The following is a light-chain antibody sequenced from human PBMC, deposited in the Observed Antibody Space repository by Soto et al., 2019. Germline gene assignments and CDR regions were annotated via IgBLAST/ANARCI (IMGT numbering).Light chain of an antibody. CDR3: QQYNNWMWT. Sequence: EMALTQSQATLSVSPGERATLSCRASQSVSSNLAWYQQKPGQAPRLLIYGASTRATGIPARFSGSGSGTEFTLTISSLQSEDFAVYYCQQYNNWMWTFGQGTKVDI. CDR2: GAS. V-gene: IGKV3-15*01. J-gene: IGKJ1*01. CDR1: QSVSSN.